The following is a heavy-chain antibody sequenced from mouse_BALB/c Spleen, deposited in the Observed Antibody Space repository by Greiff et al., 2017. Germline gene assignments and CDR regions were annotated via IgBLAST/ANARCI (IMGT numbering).Heavy chain of an antibody. J-gene: IGHJ3*01. V-gene: IGHV3-2*02. Sequence: ESGPGLVKPSQSLSLTCTVTGYSITSDYAWNWIRQFPGNKLEWMGYISYSGSTSYNPSLKSRISITRDTSKNQFFLQLNSVTTEDTATYYCARWPIYDGPWFAYWGQGTLVTVSA. CDR2: ISYSGST. CDR3: ARWPIYDGPWFAY. CDR1: GYSITSDYA. D-gene: IGHD2-3*01.